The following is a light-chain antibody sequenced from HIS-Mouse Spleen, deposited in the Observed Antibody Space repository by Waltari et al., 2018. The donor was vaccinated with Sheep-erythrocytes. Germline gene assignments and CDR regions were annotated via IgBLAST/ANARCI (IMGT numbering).Light chain of an antibody. CDR1: QSFSSY. Sequence: EIVLTQSPATLSLSPGERATLSCRASQSFSSYLAWYQQKPGQAPRLLTYDASSRATGIPARFSGSGSGTEFTLTISSLQPEDFATYYLQQSYSTPYTFGQGTKLEIK. CDR3: QQSYSTPYT. V-gene: IGKV3-11*01. CDR2: DAS. J-gene: IGKJ2*01.